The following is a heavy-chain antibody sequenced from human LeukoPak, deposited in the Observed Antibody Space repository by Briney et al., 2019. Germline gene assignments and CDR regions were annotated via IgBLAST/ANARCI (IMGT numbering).Heavy chain of an antibody. CDR1: GGTFSSYA. D-gene: IGHD3-10*01. CDR3: GRARMVRGMYYYYGMDV. Sequence: ASVKVSCKASGGTFSSYAISWVRQAPGQGLEWMGRIIPILGIANYAQKFQGRVTITADKSTSTAYMELSSLRSEDTAVYYCGRARMVRGMYYYYGMDVWGQGTTVTVSS. CDR2: IIPILGIA. V-gene: IGHV1-69*04. J-gene: IGHJ6*02.